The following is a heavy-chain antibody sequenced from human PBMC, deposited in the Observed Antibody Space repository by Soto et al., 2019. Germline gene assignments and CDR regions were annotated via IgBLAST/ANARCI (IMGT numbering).Heavy chain of an antibody. CDR1: GFIFSSYW. D-gene: IGHD1-20*01. Sequence: GGSLRLSWAASGFIFSSYWMIWVRQAPGRGLEWVADIRQDGSEKYNVDSVKGRFTISRDNAKDLLYLQMNSVRAEDTAVYYCARIRVNYYYGLDVWGQGTTVTVSS. V-gene: IGHV3-7*01. CDR2: IRQDGSEK. J-gene: IGHJ6*01. CDR3: ARIRVNYYYGLDV.